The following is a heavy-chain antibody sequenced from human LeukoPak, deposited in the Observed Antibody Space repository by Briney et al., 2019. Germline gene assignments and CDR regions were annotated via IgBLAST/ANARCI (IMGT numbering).Heavy chain of an antibody. V-gene: IGHV4-59*08. Sequence: SETLSLTCTASGGSISSYYWSWIRQPPGKGLEWIGYIYYSGSTNYNPSLKSRVTISVDTSKNQFSLKLSSVTAADTAVYYCARQGEVGYYFDYWGQGTLVTVSS. D-gene: IGHD1-14*01. CDR2: IYYSGST. CDR3: ARQGEVGYYFDY. J-gene: IGHJ4*02. CDR1: GGSISSYY.